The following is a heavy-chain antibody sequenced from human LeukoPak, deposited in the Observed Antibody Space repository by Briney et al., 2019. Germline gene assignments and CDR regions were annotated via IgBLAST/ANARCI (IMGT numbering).Heavy chain of an antibody. CDR1: GGSISSYY. CDR2: IYYSGST. J-gene: IGHJ5*02. V-gene: IGHV4-59*08. CDR3: ARLEQWREACWFDP. D-gene: IGHD6-19*01. Sequence: SETLSLTCTVSGGSISSYYWSWIRRPPGKRLEWIGYIYYSGSTNYNPSLKSRVTISVDTSKNQFSLKLSSVTAADTAVYYCARLEQWREACWFDPWGQGTLVTVSS.